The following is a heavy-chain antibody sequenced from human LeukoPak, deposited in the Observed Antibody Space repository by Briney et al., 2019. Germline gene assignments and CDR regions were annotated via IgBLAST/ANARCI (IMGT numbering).Heavy chain of an antibody. D-gene: IGHD1-1*01. J-gene: IGHJ3*02. CDR3: ARTQLDLDGFDI. Sequence: GALRLSCAASGFTFSSYWMNWVRQAPGKGLEWVANIKQDGSEKYYVDSVKGRFTISRDNAKNSLYLQMNSLRGEDTAVYYCARTQLDLDGFDIWGQGTTVTVSS. CDR1: GFTFSSYW. CDR2: IKQDGSEK. V-gene: IGHV3-7*01.